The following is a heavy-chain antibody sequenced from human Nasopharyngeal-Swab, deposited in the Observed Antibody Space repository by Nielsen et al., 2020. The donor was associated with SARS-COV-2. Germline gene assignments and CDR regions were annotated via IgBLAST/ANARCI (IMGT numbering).Heavy chain of an antibody. V-gene: IGHV4-34*01. D-gene: IGHD1-26*01. Sequence: WIRQPPGKGLEWIGEINHSGSTNYNPSLKSRVTISVDRSKNQFSLKLNSVTAADTAVYYCARVGGDYYYYYYMDVWGKGTTVTVSS. CDR2: INHSGST. CDR3: ARVGGDYYYYYYMDV. J-gene: IGHJ6*03.